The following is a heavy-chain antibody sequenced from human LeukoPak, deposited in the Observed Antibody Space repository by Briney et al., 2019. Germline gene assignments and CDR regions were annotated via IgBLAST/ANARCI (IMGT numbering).Heavy chain of an antibody. Sequence: GGSLRLSCAASGFTFSNYAMRWVRQAPGKRLECVSRITGSGDNTYYADSVEGRFTISRDNSKNMVYLQMNSLRVEDTAIYYCAKGYSDSAFFYWGQGTQVSVSS. CDR3: AKGYSDSAFFY. CDR1: GFTFSNYA. V-gene: IGHV3-23*01. CDR2: ITGSGDNT. D-gene: IGHD5-12*01. J-gene: IGHJ4*02.